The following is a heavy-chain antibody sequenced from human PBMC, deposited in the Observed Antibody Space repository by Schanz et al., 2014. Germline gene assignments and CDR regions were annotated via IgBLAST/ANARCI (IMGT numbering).Heavy chain of an antibody. CDR3: AKDPYDVLTGYQYYFDY. CDR1: GFTFATYA. Sequence: EVQLLESGGALVQPGGSLRLSCAASGFTFATYAMSWVRQAPGKGLEWVAAINGSGNATYYADSVKGRFTISRDNSRNTLFLQMKRLRVEDTAVYFCAKDPYDVLTGYQYYFDYWGPGRLVTVSS. J-gene: IGHJ4*02. CDR2: INGSGNAT. V-gene: IGHV3-23*01. D-gene: IGHD3-9*01.